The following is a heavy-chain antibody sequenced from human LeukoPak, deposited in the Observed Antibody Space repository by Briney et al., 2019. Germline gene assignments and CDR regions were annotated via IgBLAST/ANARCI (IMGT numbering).Heavy chain of an antibody. V-gene: IGHV1-8*01. CDR3: ARGNYGSERTRYYYGMDV. D-gene: IGHD3-10*01. CDR1: GYTFTSYD. CDR2: MNPNSGNT. Sequence: ASVKVSCKASGYTFTSYDINWVRQATGQGLEWMGWMNPNSGNTGYAQKFQGRVTMTRNTSISTAYMELSSLRSEDTAVYYCARGNYGSERTRYYYGMDVWGQGTTVTVSS. J-gene: IGHJ6*02.